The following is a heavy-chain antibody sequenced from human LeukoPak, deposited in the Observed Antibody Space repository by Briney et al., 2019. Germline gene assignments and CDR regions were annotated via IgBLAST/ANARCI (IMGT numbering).Heavy chain of an antibody. Sequence: KPSETLSLTCAVSGGSISNSGYYWNWIRQPPGKGLEWIGHIYYSGSTYYNPPLKSRVTISVDTSKNQFSLKLSSVTAADTAVYFCARETGLYYFDYWGQGTLVTVSS. CDR2: IYYSGST. CDR1: GGSISNSGYY. CDR3: ARETGLYYFDY. V-gene: IGHV4-30-4*01. D-gene: IGHD1-14*01. J-gene: IGHJ4*02.